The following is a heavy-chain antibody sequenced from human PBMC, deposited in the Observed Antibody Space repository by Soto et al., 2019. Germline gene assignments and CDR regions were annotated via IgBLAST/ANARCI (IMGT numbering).Heavy chain of an antibody. CDR2: ISAYNGNT. D-gene: IGHD7-27*01. J-gene: IGHJ4*02. CDR1: GYTFTSYG. Sequence: QVQLVQSGAEVKKPGASVKVSCKASGYTFTSYGISWVRQAPGQGLEWMGWISAYNGNTNYAQKPQTMVTITADTAASTDHMGLRGLRTDDTSVYYWASWADGDYWGQGTLVTVSS. V-gene: IGHV1-18*01. CDR3: ASWADGDY.